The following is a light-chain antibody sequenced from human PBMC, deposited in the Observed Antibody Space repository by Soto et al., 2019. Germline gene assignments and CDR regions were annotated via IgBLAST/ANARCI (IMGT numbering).Light chain of an antibody. Sequence: EIVMTQSPATLSVSPGERATLSCRASQSVSTNLGWYQQRPGEAPRLLIYGASTRATGIPARFSGSVSGTEFTLTISCLQSEDFALYFGQQYDYWYTCGQGTKLEIK. J-gene: IGKJ2*01. CDR2: GAS. CDR1: QSVSTN. V-gene: IGKV3-15*01. CDR3: QQYDYWYT.